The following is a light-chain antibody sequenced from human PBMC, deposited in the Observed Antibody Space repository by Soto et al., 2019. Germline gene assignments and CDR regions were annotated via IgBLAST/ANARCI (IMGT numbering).Light chain of an antibody. J-gene: IGLJ2*01. CDR2: EFN. CDR1: SSDIGHYNY. CDR3: SAYAGSNDFLV. V-gene: IGLV2-8*01. Sequence: QSVLTQPPSASGSPGQSVTISCTGTSSDIGHYNYVSWYQQHPGKAPKLVIYEFNKRPSGVPDRLSGSQSGNTASLTVSGLQAEDEADYFCSAYAGSNDFLVFGGGTKVTVL.